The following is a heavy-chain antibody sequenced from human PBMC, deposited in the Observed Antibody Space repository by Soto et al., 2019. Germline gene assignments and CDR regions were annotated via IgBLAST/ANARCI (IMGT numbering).Heavy chain of an antibody. CDR3: AKNLHRKSYDFYYGTDV. CDR2: ISYDGTNK. Sequence: QVQLVESGGGVVQPGRSLRLSCAAAGFTFSSYGMHWVRQAPGKGLEWVAVISYDGTNKYYADSVKGRFTVSRDNSTNTLYLQMNSLRAEDTAVYYCAKNLHRKSYDFYYGTDVWGQGTTVTVSS. CDR1: GFTFSSYG. J-gene: IGHJ6*02. D-gene: IGHD3-3*01. V-gene: IGHV3-30*18.